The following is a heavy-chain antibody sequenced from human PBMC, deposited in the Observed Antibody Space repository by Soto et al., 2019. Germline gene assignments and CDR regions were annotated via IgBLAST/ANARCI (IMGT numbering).Heavy chain of an antibody. Sequence: ASVKVSCKASGYTFNFYGITWVRQAPGQGLEWMGWISGFNGNTNYAADLQGRVTMTTDTSTSTAYMELRGLRSDDTAVYYCARIGVSSGHESPDFDSWGQGTLVNV. CDR1: GYTFNFYG. CDR3: ARIGVSSGHESPDFDS. D-gene: IGHD3-16*01. J-gene: IGHJ4*02. CDR2: ISGFNGNT. V-gene: IGHV1-18*01.